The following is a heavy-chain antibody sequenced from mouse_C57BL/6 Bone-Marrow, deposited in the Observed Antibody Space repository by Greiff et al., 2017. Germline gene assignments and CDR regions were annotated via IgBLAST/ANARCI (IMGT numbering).Heavy chain of an antibody. CDR2: IWRGGST. V-gene: IGHV2-5*01. CDR1: GFSLTSYG. Sequence: QVQLQQSGPGLVQPSQSLSITCTVSGFSLTSYGVHWVRQSPGKGLEWLGVIWRGGSTDYNAAFMSRLSITQDNSKSQVFFKMNSLQADDTAIYYCAKTDYDGLYYYAMDYWGQGTSVTVSS. J-gene: IGHJ4*01. CDR3: AKTDYDGLYYYAMDY. D-gene: IGHD2-4*01.